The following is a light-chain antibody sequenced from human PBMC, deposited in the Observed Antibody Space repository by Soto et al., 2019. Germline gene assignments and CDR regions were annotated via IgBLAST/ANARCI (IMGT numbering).Light chain of an antibody. CDR2: ESY. CDR3: CCFAGSNTYI. V-gene: IGLV2-23*01. CDR1: SADIGSFNL. Sequence: QSALTQPASLSGSPGLSITISCTGTSADIGSFNLVSWYQQFPGEVPKLIIYESYKRPSGISTRFSGSRSDNTASLTVSGLQAEDEADYYCCCFAGSNTYIFGGGTKLTVL. J-gene: IGLJ2*01.